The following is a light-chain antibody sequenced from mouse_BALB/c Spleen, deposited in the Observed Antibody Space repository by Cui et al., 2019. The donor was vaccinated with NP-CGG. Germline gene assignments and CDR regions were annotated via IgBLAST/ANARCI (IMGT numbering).Light chain of an antibody. Sequence: QAVGTQESVVSISPGETVTLTCRSSTGAVTTSNYANWVQEKPDHLFTGLIGGTNNRAPGVPARFSGSLIGDKAALTITGAQTEDEAIYFCALWYSNHWVFGGGTKLTVL. CDR3: ALWYSNHWV. CDR1: TGAVTTSNY. V-gene: IGLV1*01. J-gene: IGLJ1*01. CDR2: GTN.